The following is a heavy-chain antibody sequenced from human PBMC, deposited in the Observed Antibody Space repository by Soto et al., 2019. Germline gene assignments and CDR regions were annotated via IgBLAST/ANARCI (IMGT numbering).Heavy chain of an antibody. CDR3: TSDTFSARDS. D-gene: IGHD2-15*01. J-gene: IGHJ4*02. Sequence: VGSLRLSCAASGFAFSSEWMHWVRQAPGKGLVWVSRIDPYDTGITYADSVKGRFTISRDNAKNTLYLQMNSLRAEDTAVYYCTSDTFSARDSWGQGTLVTV. CDR1: GFAFSSEW. CDR2: IDPYDTGI. V-gene: IGHV3-74*01.